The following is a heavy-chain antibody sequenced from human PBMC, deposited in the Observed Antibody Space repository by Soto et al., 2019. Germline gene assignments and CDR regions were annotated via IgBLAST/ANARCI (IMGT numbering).Heavy chain of an antibody. Sequence: QVQLVQSGAEVKKPGSSVKVSCKASGGTFSSYAISWVRQAPGHGLEWMGWIISIFGTADDAQKFQGRVTITADESTSTAYMELSSLRSEDTAVYYCASHSGSSPEGRYYYGMDVWGQGTTVTVSS. V-gene: IGHV1-69*12. J-gene: IGHJ6*02. CDR3: ASHSGSSPEGRYYYGMDV. D-gene: IGHD1-26*01. CDR2: IISIFGTA. CDR1: GGTFSSYA.